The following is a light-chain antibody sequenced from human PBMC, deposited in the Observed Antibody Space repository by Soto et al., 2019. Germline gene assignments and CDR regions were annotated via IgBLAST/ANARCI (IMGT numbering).Light chain of an antibody. CDR2: DVS. V-gene: IGLV2-14*01. J-gene: IGLJ1*01. CDR1: SSDVGGYNY. Sequence: QSALTQPASVSGSPGQSITISCTGTSSDVGGYNYVSWYQQHPGKAPKLMIYDVSNRPSGVSNRFSGSKSGNTASLTISGSQAEDEDDYYCSSYTSSSTLLDVFGTGTKLTVL. CDR3: SSYTSSSTLLDV.